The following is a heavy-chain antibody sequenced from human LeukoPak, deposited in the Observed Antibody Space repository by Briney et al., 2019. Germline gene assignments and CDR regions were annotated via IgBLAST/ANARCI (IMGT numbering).Heavy chain of an antibody. CDR2: IYTSGST. D-gene: IGHD6-13*01. CDR3: ARSRSAAAGKPITLLDP. Sequence: SQTLSPTCTVSGGSISSGGYYWSWVRQPAGKGLEWIGRIYTSGSTNYNPSPKSRVTISVDTSKNQFSLKLSSVTAADTAVYYCARSRSAAAGKPITLLDPWGQGTLVTVSS. J-gene: IGHJ5*02. CDR1: GGSISSGGYY. V-gene: IGHV4-61*02.